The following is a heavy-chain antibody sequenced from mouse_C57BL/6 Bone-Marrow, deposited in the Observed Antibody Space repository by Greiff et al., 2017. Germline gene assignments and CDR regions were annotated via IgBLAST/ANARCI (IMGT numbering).Heavy chain of an antibody. Sequence: VQLQQSGAELVKPGASVKLSCKASGYTFTEYTIHWVKQRSGQGLEWIGWFYPGSGSIKYNEKFKEKGQFTADKSSSTVYMELSRMTSEDAAVYFCARHESYSFDYWGQGTTLTVSS. CDR2: FYPGSGSI. D-gene: IGHD2-12*01. CDR1: GYTFTEYT. CDR3: ARHESYSFDY. V-gene: IGHV1-62-2*01. J-gene: IGHJ2*01.